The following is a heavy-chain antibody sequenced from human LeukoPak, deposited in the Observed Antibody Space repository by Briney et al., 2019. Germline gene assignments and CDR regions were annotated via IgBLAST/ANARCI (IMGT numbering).Heavy chain of an antibody. V-gene: IGHV3-23*01. J-gene: IGHJ4*02. D-gene: IGHD6-6*01. CDR3: AKGTRKQLVYPEFDC. CDR2: ISGSGGST. CDR1: GFTFSSYA. Sequence: GGSLRFSCAASGFTFSSYAMSWVRQAPGKGLEWVSAISGSGGSTYYADSVKGRFTISRDNSKNTLYLQMNSLRAEDTAVYYCAKGTRKQLVYPEFDCWGQGTLVTVSS.